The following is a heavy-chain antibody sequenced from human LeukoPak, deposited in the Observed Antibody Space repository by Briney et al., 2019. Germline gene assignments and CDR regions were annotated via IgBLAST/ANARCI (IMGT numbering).Heavy chain of an antibody. CDR3: ARHLLLHHYFDY. CDR2: IYHSGST. CDR1: GYSISSGYY. V-gene: IGHV4-38-2*01. D-gene: IGHD2-21*02. J-gene: IGHJ4*02. Sequence: PSETLSLTCAVSGYSISSGYYWGWIRQPPGKGLEWIGSIYHSGSTYYNPSLKSRVTISVDTSKNQFSLKLSSVTAADTAVYYCARHLLLHHYFDYWGQGTLVTVSS.